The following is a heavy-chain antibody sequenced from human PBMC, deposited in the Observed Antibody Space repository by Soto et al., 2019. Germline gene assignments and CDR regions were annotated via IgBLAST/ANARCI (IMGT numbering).Heavy chain of an antibody. D-gene: IGHD3-3*01. Sequence: QVTLKESGPVLVKPTETLTLTCTVSGFSLSNTRMGVSWIRQSPGKALEWLAHIFSNDQKSYTTSLKSRLTISKDTSKSQVVLTLTNMDSGDTATYFCARTRSAYNFWSGGYDYWGRGTLVTVSS. CDR2: IFSNDQK. CDR3: ARTRSAYNFWSGGYDY. V-gene: IGHV2-26*01. CDR1: GFSLSNTRMG. J-gene: IGHJ4*02.